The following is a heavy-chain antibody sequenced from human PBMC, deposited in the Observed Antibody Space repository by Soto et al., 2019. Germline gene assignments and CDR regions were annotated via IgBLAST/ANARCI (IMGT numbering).Heavy chain of an antibody. CDR2: ISAYDGNT. CDR3: ARADEKRYYGMDV. J-gene: IGHJ6*02. V-gene: IGHV1-18*01. CDR1: GYTFTSYG. Sequence: ASVKVSCKASGYTFTSYGIDWVRQAPGQGLEWLGWISAYDGNTKYAQILQGRVSLNPDTSKNQFSLQLASVTPEDTAVYYCARADEKRYYGMDVWGQGTTVTVSS.